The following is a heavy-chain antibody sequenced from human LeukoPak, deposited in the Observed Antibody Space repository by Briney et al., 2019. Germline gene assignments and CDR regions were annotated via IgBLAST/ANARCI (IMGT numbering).Heavy chain of an antibody. J-gene: IGHJ3*02. V-gene: IGHV1-58*02. Sequence: GASVTVSCKASGFTFTMSAMQWVRQARGQRLEWIGWIVVGSGNTNYAQKFQERVTITRDMSTSTAYMELSSLRSEDTAVYFCAAADYYDSSGYYPYAFHIWGQGTMVTVSS. CDR3: AAADYYDSSGYYPYAFHI. D-gene: IGHD3-22*01. CDR2: IVVGSGNT. CDR1: GFTFTMSA.